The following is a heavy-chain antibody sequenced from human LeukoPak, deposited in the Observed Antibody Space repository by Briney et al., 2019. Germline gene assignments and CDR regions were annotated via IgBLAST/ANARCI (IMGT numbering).Heavy chain of an antibody. CDR3: ASEVVTSIEYSQH. Sequence: PSQTLSLTCTVSGGSISSGGYYWSWLRQPPGKALEWIGYIYYSGSTNYNPSLKSRVTISVDTSKNQFSLKLRSVTAADTAVYYCASEVVTSIEYSQHWGQGTLVTVSS. V-gene: IGHV4-61*08. CDR2: IYYSGST. J-gene: IGHJ1*01. D-gene: IGHD2-21*02. CDR1: GGSISSGGYY.